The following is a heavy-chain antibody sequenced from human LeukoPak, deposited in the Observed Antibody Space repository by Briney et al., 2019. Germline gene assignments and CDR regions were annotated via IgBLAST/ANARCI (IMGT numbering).Heavy chain of an antibody. J-gene: IGHJ6*02. CDR2: ISYDGGNK. D-gene: IGHD3-10*01. Sequence: GRSLRLSCAASGFTFSSYAMHWVRQAPGKGLEWVAVISYDGGNKYYADSVKGRFTISRDNSKNTLYLQMNSLRAEDTAVYYCARGRYYYGSGTSMDVWGQGTTVTVSS. CDR3: ARGRYYYGSGTSMDV. V-gene: IGHV3-30-3*01. CDR1: GFTFSSYA.